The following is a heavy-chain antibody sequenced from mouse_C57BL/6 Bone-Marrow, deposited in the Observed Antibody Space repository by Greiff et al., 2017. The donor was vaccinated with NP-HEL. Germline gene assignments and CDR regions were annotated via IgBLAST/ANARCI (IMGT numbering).Heavy chain of an antibody. V-gene: IGHV1-54*01. J-gene: IGHJ2*01. D-gene: IGHD1-1*01. CDR2: INPGSGGT. CDR3: ARSSYYYGSSSFDY. CDR1: GYAFTNYL. Sequence: QVQLKESGAELVRPGTSVKVSCKASGYAFTNYLIEWVKQRPGQGLEWIGVINPGSGGTNYNEKFKGKATLTADKSSSTAYMQLSSLTSEDSAVYFCARSSYYYGSSSFDYWGQGTTLTVSS.